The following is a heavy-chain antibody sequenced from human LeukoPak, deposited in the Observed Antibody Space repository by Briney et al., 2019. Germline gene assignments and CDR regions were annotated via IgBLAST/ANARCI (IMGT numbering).Heavy chain of an antibody. D-gene: IGHD4-17*01. CDR2: ISGSGEFT. J-gene: IGHJ4*02. CDR3: AKVGYGDLDH. Sequence: GGSLRLSCAASGFMFSSYAMTWVRQAPGKGLGWVSSISGSGEFTDYADSVKGRFTISRDNPENTVYLQVSSLRVDDTATYFCAKVGYGDLDHWGQGVLVPVSS. V-gene: IGHV3-23*01. CDR1: GFMFSSYA.